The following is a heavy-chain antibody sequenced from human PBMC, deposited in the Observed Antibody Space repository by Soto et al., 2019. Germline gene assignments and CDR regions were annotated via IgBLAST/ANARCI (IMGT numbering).Heavy chain of an antibody. J-gene: IGHJ4*02. CDR2: ISAYNGNT. D-gene: IGHD6-13*01. CDR1: CYTFTSYG. V-gene: IGHV1-18*04. Sequence: GXSVKVSFKASCYTFTSYGISWVRQAPGQGLEWMGWISAYNGNTNYAQKLQGRVTMTTDTSTSTAYMELRSLRSDDTAVYYCARDSRNRCFDYWGQGTLVTVSS. CDR3: ARDSRNRCFDY.